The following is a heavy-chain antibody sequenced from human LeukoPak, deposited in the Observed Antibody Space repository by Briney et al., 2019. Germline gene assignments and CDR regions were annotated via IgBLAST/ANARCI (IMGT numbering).Heavy chain of an antibody. CDR1: GFTFSSYA. CDR3: AKDTGGIAVAGTRFDY. CDR2: TSGSGGST. D-gene: IGHD6-19*01. J-gene: IGHJ4*02. Sequence: GGSLRLSCAASGFTFSSYAMSWVRQAPGKGLEWVSATSGSGGSTYYADSVKGRFTISRDNSKNTLYLQMNSLRAEDTAVYYCAKDTGGIAVAGTRFDYWGQGTLVTVPS. V-gene: IGHV3-23*01.